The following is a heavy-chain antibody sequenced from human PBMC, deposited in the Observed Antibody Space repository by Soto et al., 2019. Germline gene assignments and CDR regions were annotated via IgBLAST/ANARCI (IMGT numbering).Heavy chain of an antibody. CDR2: IWYDGSNK. CDR3: SRDKDPLPPPPNVFDP. D-gene: IGHD3-16*01. CDR1: GFTFSSYG. J-gene: IGHJ5*02. V-gene: IGHV3-33*01. Sequence: GGSLRLSCAASGFTFSSYGMHWVRQAPGKGLEWVAVIWYDGSNKYYADSVKGRFTIPRDNSKNTLYLQMNSLRAEDTAVYYWSRDKDPLPPPPNVFDPRGQGTLVTVSS.